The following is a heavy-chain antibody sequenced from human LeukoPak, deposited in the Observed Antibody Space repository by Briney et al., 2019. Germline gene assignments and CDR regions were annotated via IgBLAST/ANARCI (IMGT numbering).Heavy chain of an antibody. CDR3: ARYYDNYYYGMDV. J-gene: IGHJ6*02. D-gene: IGHD3-22*01. V-gene: IGHV1-69*13. CDR1: GGTFSSYA. Sequence: ASVKVSCKASGGTFSSYAISWVRQAPGQGLEWMGGIIPIFGTVNYAQKFQGRVTITADESTSTAYMELSSLRSEDTAVYYCARYYDNYYYGMDVWGQGTTVTVSS. CDR2: IIPIFGTV.